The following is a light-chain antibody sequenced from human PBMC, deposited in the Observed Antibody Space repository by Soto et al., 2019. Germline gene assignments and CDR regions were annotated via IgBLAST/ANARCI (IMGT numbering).Light chain of an antibody. CDR3: SSYSITNTPYV. CDR2: EAT. CDR1: SSDVGNYDL. J-gene: IGLJ1*01. V-gene: IGLV2-14*02. Sequence: QSALTQPASVSGSPGQSITISCTGTSSDVGNYDLVSWYQHHPGEAPKLLIYEATRRPSGVPNRFSGSKSGNTASLTISGLRAEDEAYYFCSSYSITNTPYVFGTGTKLTVL.